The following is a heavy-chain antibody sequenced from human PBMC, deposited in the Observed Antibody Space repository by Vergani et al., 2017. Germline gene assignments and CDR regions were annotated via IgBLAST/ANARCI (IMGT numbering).Heavy chain of an antibody. Sequence: QVQLVQSGAAVKKPGSSVKVSCKASGGTFSSYAISWVRQAPGQGLEWMGGIIPIFGTANYAQKFQGRVTITADESTSTAYMELSSLRSEDTAVYYCASIRRGSAGSYYYYMDVWGKGTTVTVSS. V-gene: IGHV1-69*01. J-gene: IGHJ6*03. CDR2: IIPIFGTA. CDR1: GGTFSSYA. CDR3: ASIRRGSAGSYYYYMDV. D-gene: IGHD6-25*01.